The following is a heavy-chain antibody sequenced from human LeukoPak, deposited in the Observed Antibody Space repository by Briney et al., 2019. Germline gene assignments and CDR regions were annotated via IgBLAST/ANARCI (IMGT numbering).Heavy chain of an antibody. Sequence: GASVKVSCKASGGTFSSYAISWVRQAPGQGLEWMGGIIPIFGTANYAQKFQGRVTITADESTSTAYMELSSLRSEDTAVYYCAGEPRSYYGMDVWGQGTTVTVSS. CDR1: GGTFSSYA. V-gene: IGHV1-69*13. J-gene: IGHJ6*02. CDR3: AGEPRSYYGMDV. D-gene: IGHD3-3*01. CDR2: IIPIFGTA.